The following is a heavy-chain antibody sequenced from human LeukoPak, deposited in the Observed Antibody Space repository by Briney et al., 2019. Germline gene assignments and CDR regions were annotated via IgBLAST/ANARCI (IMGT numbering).Heavy chain of an antibody. CDR3: ARGGSKAAATFDY. V-gene: IGHV4-59*08. CDR2: MDYSGST. D-gene: IGHD2-15*01. J-gene: IGHJ4*02. CDR1: GGSISDYY. Sequence: SETLSLTCTVSGGSISDYYWTWIRQSPGTGLEWIGYMDYSGSTAYNPSLKSRVTISIDTSKKQFSLELSSVTAADTAVYYCARGGSKAAATFDYWGQGTLVTVFS.